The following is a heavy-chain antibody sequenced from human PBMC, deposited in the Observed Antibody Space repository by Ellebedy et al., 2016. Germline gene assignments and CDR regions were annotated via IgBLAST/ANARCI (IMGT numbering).Heavy chain of an antibody. CDR2: IIPIFGTA. CDR3: ARELVGWYYFDY. J-gene: IGHJ4*02. V-gene: IGHV1-69*13. CDR1: GGTFSSYA. Sequence: SVKVSCXASGGTFSSYAISWVRQAPGQGLEWMGGIIPIFGTANYAQKFQGRVTITADESTSTAYMELSSLRSEDTAVYYCARELVGWYYFDYWGQGTLVTVSS. D-gene: IGHD6-19*01.